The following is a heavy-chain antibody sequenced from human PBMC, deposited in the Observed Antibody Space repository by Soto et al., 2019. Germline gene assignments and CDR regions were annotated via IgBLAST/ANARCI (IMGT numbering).Heavy chain of an antibody. CDR2: ISYDGSNK. CDR1: GFTFSSYA. V-gene: IGHV3-30-3*01. CDR3: ARERSGWYGIDY. Sequence: QVQLVESGGGVVQPGRSLRLSCAASGFTFSSYAMHWVRQAPGKGLDVVEVISYDGSNKYYADSVKCRFTISRDNSKNTLYLQMNCRRAEDTAVYYCARERSGWYGIDYWGQGTLVTVSS. J-gene: IGHJ4*02. D-gene: IGHD6-19*01.